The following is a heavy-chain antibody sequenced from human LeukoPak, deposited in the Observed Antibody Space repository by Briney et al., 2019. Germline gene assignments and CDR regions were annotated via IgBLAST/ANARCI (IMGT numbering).Heavy chain of an antibody. CDR1: GGSISGSTYY. CDR2: IYYSEAT. D-gene: IGHD1-1*01. Sequence: NPSETLSLTCTVSGGSISGSTYYWGWIRQPPGKGLEWIGSIYYSEATYYNPSLKSRVTVSVDTSKNQFSLKLRSVTAADTAVYYCARRRWNPLRFDYWGQGTLVTVSS. V-gene: IGHV4-39*01. CDR3: ARRRWNPLRFDY. J-gene: IGHJ4*02.